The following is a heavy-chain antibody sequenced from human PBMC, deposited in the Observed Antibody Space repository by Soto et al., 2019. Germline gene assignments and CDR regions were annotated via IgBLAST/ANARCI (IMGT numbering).Heavy chain of an antibody. CDR2: NNPNSGGT. Sequence: GASVKVSCKASGYTFTGYYMHWVRQAPGQGLEWMGWNNPNSGGTNYAQKFQGWVTMTRDTSISTAYMELSRLRSDDTAVYYCARDKKGLLWFGELLYYYYYGLDVWGQGTTVTVSS. J-gene: IGHJ6*02. V-gene: IGHV1-2*04. CDR1: GYTFTGYY. D-gene: IGHD3-10*01. CDR3: ARDKKGLLWFGELLYYYYYGLDV.